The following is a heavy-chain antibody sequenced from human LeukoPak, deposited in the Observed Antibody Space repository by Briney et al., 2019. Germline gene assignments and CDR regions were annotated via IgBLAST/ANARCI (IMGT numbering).Heavy chain of an antibody. J-gene: IGHJ4*02. Sequence: SETLSLTCTVSGGSISSYYWSWIRQPAGKGLEXXXXXYTSGSTNYNPSLKSRVTMSVDTSKNQFSLKLSSVTAADTAVYYCARAVRGSGSYSREDYWGQGTLVTVSS. CDR2: XYTSGST. V-gene: IGHV4-4*07. D-gene: IGHD3-10*01. CDR1: GGSISSYY. CDR3: ARAVRGSGSYSREDY.